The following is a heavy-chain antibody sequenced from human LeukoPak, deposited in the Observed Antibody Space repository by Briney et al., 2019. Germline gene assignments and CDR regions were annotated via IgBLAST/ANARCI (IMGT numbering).Heavy chain of an antibody. V-gene: IGHV3-74*01. D-gene: IGHD3-9*01. CDR2: INSDGSST. CDR1: GFTFNNYW. Sequence: PGGSLRLSCAASGFTFNNYWMHWVRQAPGKGLMWVSYINSDGSSTNYADSVKGRFTISRDNAKNTLYLQMNSLSAEDTAMYYCARDRGALRYFDWGQGTLVTVSS. J-gene: IGHJ1*01. CDR3: ARDRGALRYFD.